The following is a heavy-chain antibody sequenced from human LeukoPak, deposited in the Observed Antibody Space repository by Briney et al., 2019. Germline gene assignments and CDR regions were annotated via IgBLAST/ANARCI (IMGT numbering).Heavy chain of an antibody. CDR1: GFTFSSYG. CDR2: ISGSGGST. CDR3: AKGWNGYDRFDY. J-gene: IGHJ4*02. Sequence: GRSLRLSCAASGFTFSSYGMHWVRQAPGKGLEWVSGISGSGGSTYYADSVKGRFTISRDNSKNTLYLQMNSLRAEDTAVYYCAKGWNGYDRFDYWGQGTLVTVSS. D-gene: IGHD5-12*01. V-gene: IGHV3-23*01.